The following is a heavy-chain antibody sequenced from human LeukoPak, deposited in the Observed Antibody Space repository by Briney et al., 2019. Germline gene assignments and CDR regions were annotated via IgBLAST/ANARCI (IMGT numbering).Heavy chain of an antibody. CDR1: GGSISSGGYS. CDR2: IYHSGST. CDR3: AREGYDILTGIGDSDL. Sequence: SETLSLTCAVSGGSISSGGYSWSWIRQPPGKGLEWIGYIYHSGSTYYNPSLKSRVTISVDRSKNQFSLKLSSVTAADTAVYYCAREGYDILTGIGDSDLWGRGTLVTVSS. D-gene: IGHD3-9*01. J-gene: IGHJ2*01. V-gene: IGHV4-30-2*01.